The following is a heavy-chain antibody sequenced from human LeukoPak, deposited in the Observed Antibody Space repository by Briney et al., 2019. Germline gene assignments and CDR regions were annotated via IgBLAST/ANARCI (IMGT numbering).Heavy chain of an antibody. V-gene: IGHV3-21*01. CDR1: GFTFSSYN. J-gene: IGHJ4*02. CDR2: ISSSSSYI. CDR3: ARDRSSGFYAY. Sequence: GGSLRLSCAASGFTFSSYNMNWVRQAPGKGLEWVSSISSSSSYIYYADSVKGRFTISRDNAKNSLYLQMNSLRAEDTAVYYCARDRSSGFYAYWGQGTLVTVSS. D-gene: IGHD3-22*01.